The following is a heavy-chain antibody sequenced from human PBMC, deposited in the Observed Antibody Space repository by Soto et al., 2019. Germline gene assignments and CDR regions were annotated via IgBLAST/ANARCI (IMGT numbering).Heavy chain of an antibody. CDR1: GYTFTSYG. V-gene: IGHV1-18*01. J-gene: IGHJ4*02. CDR3: ARTTEFRDGSGNWGIFDY. D-gene: IGHD3-10*01. Sequence: QVQLVQSGAEVKKPGASVKVSCKASGYTFTSYGISWVRQAPGRGLEWMGWISAYNGNTNYAQKLQGRVTMTTDTSTSTVYMELRSLRSDDTAVYYCARTTEFRDGSGNWGIFDYWGQGTLVTVSS. CDR2: ISAYNGNT.